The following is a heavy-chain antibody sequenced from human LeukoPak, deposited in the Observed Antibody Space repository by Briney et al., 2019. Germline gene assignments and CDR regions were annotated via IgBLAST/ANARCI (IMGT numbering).Heavy chain of an antibody. CDR1: GFTFDDYA. J-gene: IGHJ3*02. Sequence: PGGSLRLSCAASGFTFDDYAMHWVRQAPGKGLEWVSGISWNIGSIGYADSVKGRVTISRDNAKNSLYLQMNSLRAEDTALYYCAKVPYYYDSSGYHSGAFDIWGQGKMVTVSS. CDR2: ISWNIGSI. CDR3: AKVPYYYDSSGYHSGAFDI. V-gene: IGHV3-9*01. D-gene: IGHD3-22*01.